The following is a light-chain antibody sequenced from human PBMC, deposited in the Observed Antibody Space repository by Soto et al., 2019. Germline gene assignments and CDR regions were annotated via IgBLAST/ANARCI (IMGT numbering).Light chain of an antibody. Sequence: DIQMTQSPSSLSASIGARVTITCRASQTISSYLNWYQQKPGKAPELLIYGASSLQSGVPARFRGSGSGTDFTLTISSLQPEDFATYSCQQSYTTPYTFGQGTKLEL. CDR1: QTISSY. CDR3: QQSYTTPYT. V-gene: IGKV1-39*01. CDR2: GAS. J-gene: IGKJ2*01.